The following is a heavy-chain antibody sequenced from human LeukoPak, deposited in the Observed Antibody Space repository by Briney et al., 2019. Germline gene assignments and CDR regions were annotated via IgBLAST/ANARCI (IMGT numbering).Heavy chain of an antibody. Sequence: ASVKVSCKASGYTFTGYYMHWVRQAPGQGLEWMGWINPNSGGTNYAQKFQGRVTMTRDTSISTAYMELSRLRSDDTAVYYCARGMLRGYSSNFDWGQGTLVTVSS. CDR1: GYTFTGYY. J-gene: IGHJ4*02. D-gene: IGHD3-22*01. V-gene: IGHV1-2*02. CDR3: ARGMLRGYSSNFD. CDR2: INPNSGGT.